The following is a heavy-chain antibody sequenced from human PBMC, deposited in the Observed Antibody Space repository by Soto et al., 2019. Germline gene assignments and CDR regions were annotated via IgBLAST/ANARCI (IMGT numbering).Heavy chain of an antibody. D-gene: IGHD2-15*01. V-gene: IGHV3-23*01. CDR1: GFTFSTYA. CDR2: ISGSGNTA. CDR3: AKGLGKVVVLPGGSDAFDI. Sequence: EVQLLDSGGDLVQPGGSLRLSCAASGFTFSTYAMSWVRQAPGKGLEWVSGISGSGNTAKYADSVQGRFTISRDNFKNTLYLQMNSLTAEDTAVYYCAKGLGKVVVLPGGSDAFDIWGQGTMVTVSS. J-gene: IGHJ3*02.